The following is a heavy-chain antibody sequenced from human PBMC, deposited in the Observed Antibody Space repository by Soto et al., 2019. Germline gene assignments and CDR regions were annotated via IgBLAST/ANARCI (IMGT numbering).Heavy chain of an antibody. Sequence: ASVKVSCKAAGYTFTIYGISWVRQAPGQGLEWMGWISAYNGNTKNAQKLQGRVTMTTDTSTSTAYMELRSLRSDDTAVYYCARDSPPVDYWGQGTLVTVSS. CDR1: GYTFTIYG. CDR3: ARDSPPVDY. J-gene: IGHJ4*02. CDR2: ISAYNGNT. V-gene: IGHV1-18*01.